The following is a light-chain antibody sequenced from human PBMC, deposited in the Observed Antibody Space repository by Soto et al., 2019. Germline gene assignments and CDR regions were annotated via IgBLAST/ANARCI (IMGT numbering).Light chain of an antibody. CDR1: QGINSF. CDR3: QKYNSAPRK. Sequence: DTQMTHSPSSLSASILYIVTITCRASQGINSFLAWYQQKPGKVPKLLIYAASTLQSGVPSRFRGSGSGTDFTLTISSLQPEDAATYYCQKYNSAPRKFGQGTKVDIK. V-gene: IGKV1-27*01. CDR2: AAS. J-gene: IGKJ1*01.